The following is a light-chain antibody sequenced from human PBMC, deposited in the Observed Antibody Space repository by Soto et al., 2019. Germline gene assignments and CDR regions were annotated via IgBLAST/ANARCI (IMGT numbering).Light chain of an antibody. CDR3: TSFTSSSTWV. J-gene: IGLJ3*02. CDR1: ISDIGGYNF. V-gene: IGLV2-14*01. CDR2: DVN. Sequence: QSALTQPASVSGSPGQSITISCTGTISDIGGYNFISWYQHHPGKAPKLVIYDVNNRPSGISYRFSGSKSGYTASLTISELQAEDEADYYCTSFTSSSTWVFGGGTKLTVL.